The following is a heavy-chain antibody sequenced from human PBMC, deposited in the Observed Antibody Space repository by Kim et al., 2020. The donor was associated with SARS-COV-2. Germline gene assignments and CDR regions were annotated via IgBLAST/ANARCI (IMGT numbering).Heavy chain of an antibody. CDR3: ARTNAFHV. CDR2: YFHSGSS. CDR1: GDSISSHY. J-gene: IGHJ3*01. V-gene: IGHV4-59*11. Sequence: SETLSLTCTVSGDSISSHYYSWIRQPPGKGLEWIGFYFHSGSSIYNPSLKSRPTISADTSKNQIYLKLSSMTAADTAVYYCARTNAFHVWGQGTLVTVSS.